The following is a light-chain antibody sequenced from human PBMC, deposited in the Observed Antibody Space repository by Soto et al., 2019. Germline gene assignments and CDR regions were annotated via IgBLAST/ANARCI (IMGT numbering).Light chain of an antibody. J-gene: IGKJ5*01. CDR3: QQRSNWPSIT. CDR1: QSVSSSY. CDR2: GAS. V-gene: IGKV3D-20*02. Sequence: EIVLTQSPGTLSLSPGERATLSCRARQSVSSSYLAWYQQKPGQAPRLLIYGASSRATGIPARFSGSGSGTDFTLTINSLEPEDSAVYYCQQRSNWPSITFGQGTRLEIK.